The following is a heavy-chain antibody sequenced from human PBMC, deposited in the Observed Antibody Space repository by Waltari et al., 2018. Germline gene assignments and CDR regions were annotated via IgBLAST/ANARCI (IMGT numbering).Heavy chain of an antibody. Sequence: QVQLVQSGAEVKKPGASVKVSCKASGYTFTGYYMYWVRQAPGQGLEWMGRINPNSGGTNYAQKCQGRVTMTRDTSISTAYMELSRLRSDDTAVYYCARGGIVEAGAKDYWGQGTLVTVSS. D-gene: IGHD6-19*01. CDR3: ARGGIVEAGAKDY. CDR2: INPNSGGT. J-gene: IGHJ4*02. V-gene: IGHV1-2*06. CDR1: GYTFTGYY.